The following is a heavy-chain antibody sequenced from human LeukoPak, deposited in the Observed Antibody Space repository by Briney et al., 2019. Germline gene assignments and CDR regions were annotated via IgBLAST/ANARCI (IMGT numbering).Heavy chain of an antibody. CDR3: ARDRLEITFGGVIAASEKDLCFDY. Sequence: ASVKVSCKASGGTFSSYAISWVRQAPGQGLEWMGRIIPIFGTANYAQKFQGRVTITTDESTSTAYMELSSLRSEDTAVYYCARDRLEITFGGVIAASEKDLCFDYWGQGTLVTVSS. CDR2: IIPIFGTA. D-gene: IGHD3-16*02. V-gene: IGHV1-69*05. CDR1: GGTFSSYA. J-gene: IGHJ4*02.